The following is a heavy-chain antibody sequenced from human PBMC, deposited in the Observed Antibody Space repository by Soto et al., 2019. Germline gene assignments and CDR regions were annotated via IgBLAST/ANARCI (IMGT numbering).Heavy chain of an antibody. CDR1: GDTLTNHA. J-gene: IGHJ6*02. CDR2: ITPIYDTT. D-gene: IGHD2-21*01. V-gene: IGHV1-69*12. Sequence: QVHLVQSGAEEKKAGSSVKVSCKASGDTLTNHAVSWVRQAPGQGHEWMGGITPIYDTTNSARKFHGRLTFAADESAGTVYMELQSRTSGDTAVYSCAQGNAVIGHYAMSVWGQATTLIVSS. CDR3: AQGNAVIGHYAMSV.